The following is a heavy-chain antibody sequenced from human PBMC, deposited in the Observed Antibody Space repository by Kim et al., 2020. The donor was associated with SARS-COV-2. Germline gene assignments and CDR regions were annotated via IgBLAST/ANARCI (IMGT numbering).Heavy chain of an antibody. J-gene: IGHJ4*02. V-gene: IGHV3-7*01. CDR2: IKEDGSEK. CDR3: VRDLVCSGGTEDY. Sequence: GGSLRLSCAASGFTFSRYWMSWFRQAPGKGLEWVGNIKEDGSEKWYVDSVKGRFTISRDNAKNSLYLQMNSLRAEDTAVYYCVRDLVCSGGTEDYWGQGTLVTVSS. D-gene: IGHD2-15*01. CDR1: GFTFSRYW.